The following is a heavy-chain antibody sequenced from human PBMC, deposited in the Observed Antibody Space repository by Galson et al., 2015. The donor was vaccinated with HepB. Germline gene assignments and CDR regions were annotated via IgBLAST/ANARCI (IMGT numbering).Heavy chain of an antibody. V-gene: IGHV1-69*13. CDR2: IIPIFGTA. Sequence: VKVSCKASGGTFSSYAISWVRQAPGQGLEWMGGIIPIFGTANYAQKFQGRVTITADESTSTAYMELSSLRSEDTAVYYCAREGGTYSSSSAFDYWGQGTLVTVSS. CDR3: AREGGTYSSSSAFDY. CDR1: GGTFSSYA. D-gene: IGHD6-6*01. J-gene: IGHJ4*02.